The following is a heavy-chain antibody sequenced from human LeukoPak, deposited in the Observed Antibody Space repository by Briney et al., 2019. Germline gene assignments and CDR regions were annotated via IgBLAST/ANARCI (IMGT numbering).Heavy chain of an antibody. CDR1: GFTFSDYY. D-gene: IGHD6-19*01. J-gene: IGHJ5*02. Sequence: GGSLRLSCAASGFTFSDYYMSWIRQAPGKGLEWVSYISSSSSYTNYADSVKGRFTISRDNAKNSLYLQMNSLRAEDTAVYYCARPKRIAVAGYNCFDPWGQGTLVTVSS. V-gene: IGHV3-11*06. CDR3: ARPKRIAVAGYNCFDP. CDR2: ISSSSSYT.